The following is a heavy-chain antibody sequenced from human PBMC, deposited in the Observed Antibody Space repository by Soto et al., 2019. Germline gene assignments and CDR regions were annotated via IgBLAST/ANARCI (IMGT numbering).Heavy chain of an antibody. Sequence: AASVKVSCKASGGTFSSYAISWVRQAPGQGLEWMGGIIPIFGTANYAQRFQGRVTITADESTSTAYMELSSLRSEDTAVYYCARGNAPNHSGSLYYYYYGMDVWGQGTTVTVSS. D-gene: IGHD1-26*01. CDR2: IIPIFGTA. CDR1: GGTFSSYA. V-gene: IGHV1-69*13. CDR3: ARGNAPNHSGSLYYYYYGMDV. J-gene: IGHJ6*02.